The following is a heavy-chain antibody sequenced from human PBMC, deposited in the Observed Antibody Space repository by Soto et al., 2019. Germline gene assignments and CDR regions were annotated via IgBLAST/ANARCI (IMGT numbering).Heavy chain of an antibody. CDR2: ISGSGGST. CDR1: GFTFSSYA. J-gene: IGHJ4*02. CDR3: AKDVYSSSSLVYFDY. V-gene: IGHV3-23*01. D-gene: IGHD6-6*01. Sequence: PGGSLRLSCAASGFTFSSYAMSWVRQAPGKGLEWVSAISGSGGSTYYADSVKGRFTISRDNSTNTLYLQMNSLRAEDTAVYYCAKDVYSSSSLVYFDYWGQGTLVTVSS.